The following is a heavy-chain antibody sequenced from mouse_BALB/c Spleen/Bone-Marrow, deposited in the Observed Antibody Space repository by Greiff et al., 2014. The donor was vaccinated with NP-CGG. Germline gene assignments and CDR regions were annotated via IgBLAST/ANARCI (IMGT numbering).Heavy chain of an antibody. V-gene: IGHV1S81*02. CDR3: XREMVFDITTVVATGGYYFDY. CDR2: INPSNGRA. D-gene: IGHD1-1*01. J-gene: IGHJ2*01. CDR1: GYTFTSYW. Sequence: QVHVKQSGAELVKPGASLKLSCKASGYTFTSYWMHWVKQRPGQGLEWIGEINPSNGRANYNEKFKSKATLTVDKSSSTAYMQLXXXXXXXXXXXXXXREMVFDITTVVATGGYYFDYWGQGTTLTVSS.